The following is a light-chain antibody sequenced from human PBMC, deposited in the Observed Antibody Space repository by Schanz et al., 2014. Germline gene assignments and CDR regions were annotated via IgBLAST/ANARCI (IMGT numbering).Light chain of an antibody. V-gene: IGKV2D-29*01. CDR1: QSLLDSDDGNTY. J-gene: IGKJ1*01. Sequence: DIVMTQTPLSLPVTPGEPASISCRSSQSLLDSDDGNTYLDWYLQKPGQPPQLLIYEVSNRFSGVPDRFSGSGSGTDFTLKISRVEAEDVGVYCMKSAQLPLTFGQGTRVEIK. CDR2: EVS. CDR3: MKSAQLPLT.